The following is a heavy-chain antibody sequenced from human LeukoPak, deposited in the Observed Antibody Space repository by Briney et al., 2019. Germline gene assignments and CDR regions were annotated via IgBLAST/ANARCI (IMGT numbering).Heavy chain of an antibody. J-gene: IGHJ4*02. V-gene: IGHV3-21*01. CDR3: ARGAPYTYDSSGYYETDY. Sequence: GGSLRLSCAASGFTFSSYNMNWVRQAPGKGLEWVSSISTSSSYIYYADSVKGRFTISRDNAKNSLYLQMNSPRAEDTAVYYCARGAPYTYDSSGYYETDYWGQGTLVTVSS. CDR1: GFTFSSYN. D-gene: IGHD3-22*01. CDR2: ISTSSSYI.